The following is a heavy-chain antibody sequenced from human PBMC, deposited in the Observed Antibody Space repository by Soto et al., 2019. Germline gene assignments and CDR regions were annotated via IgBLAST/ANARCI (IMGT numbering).Heavy chain of an antibody. CDR1: GFTFSDYY. CDR2: ISNSGRTL. J-gene: IGHJ4*02. CDR3: ARDLVAVSGGVYSSSSGGYFFDF. D-gene: IGHD6-6*01. V-gene: IGHV3-11*01. Sequence: QVQLVESGGGLVKPGGSLRLSCAASGFTFSDYYMSWIRQAPGKGLEWISYISNSGRTLYYADSMKGRFTISRDNAKNSLYLQSNSLRSEDTVVYYCARDLVAVSGGVYSSSSGGYFFDFWGQGTLVTVSS.